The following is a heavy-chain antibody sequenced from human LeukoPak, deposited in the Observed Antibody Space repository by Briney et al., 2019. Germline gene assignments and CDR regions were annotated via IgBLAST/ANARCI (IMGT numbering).Heavy chain of an antibody. J-gene: IGHJ6*03. CDR2: ISKNGGNT. V-gene: IGHV3-64*01. Sequence: GGSLRLSCAASGFTLSSYAMHWVRQAPGKGLEYVSAISKNGGNTYYANSVKGRFSISRDNSKNTLYLQMGSLRTEDMAVYYCARVGEGRYYQYYYMDVWGKGTTVTVPS. CDR1: GFTLSSYA. D-gene: IGHD1-26*01. CDR3: ARVGEGRYYQYYYMDV.